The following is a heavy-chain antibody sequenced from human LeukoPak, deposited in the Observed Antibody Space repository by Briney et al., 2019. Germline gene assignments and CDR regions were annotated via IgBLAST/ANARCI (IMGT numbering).Heavy chain of an antibody. CDR2: ISSSSSYT. CDR3: ARDRAAAGNYYYYGMDV. Sequence: GGSLRLSCAASGFTFSEYYMSWIRQAPGKGLEWVSYISSSSSYTNYADSVKGRFTISRDNAKNSLYLKMNSLRAEDTAVYYCARDRAAAGNYYYYGMDVWGKGTTVTVSS. D-gene: IGHD6-13*01. J-gene: IGHJ6*04. V-gene: IGHV3-11*06. CDR1: GFTFSEYY.